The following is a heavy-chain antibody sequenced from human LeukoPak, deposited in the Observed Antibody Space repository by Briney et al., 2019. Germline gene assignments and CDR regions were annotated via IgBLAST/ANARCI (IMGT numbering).Heavy chain of an antibody. CDR3: ARHGRPGYGGYENAFDI. J-gene: IGHJ3*02. D-gene: IGHD5-12*01. CDR1: GGSISSYY. CDR2: IYYSGST. Sequence: PSETLSLTCTVSGGSISSYYWSWIRQPPGKGLEWIGYIYYSGSTNYNPSLKSRVTISVDTSKNQFSLKLSSVTAADTAVYYCARHGRPGYGGYENAFDIWGQGTMVTVSS. V-gene: IGHV4-59*08.